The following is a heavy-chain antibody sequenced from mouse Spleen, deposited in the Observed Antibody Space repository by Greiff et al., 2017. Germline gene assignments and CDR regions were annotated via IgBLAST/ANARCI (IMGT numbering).Heavy chain of an antibody. Sequence: EVKVEESGGGLVKPGGSLKLSCAASGFTFSDYGMHWVRQAPEKGLEWVAYISSGSSTIYYADTVKGRFTISRDNAKNTLFLQMTSLRSEDTAMYYCARPILRSSWFACWGQGTLVTVSA. CDR2: ISSGSSTI. J-gene: IGHJ3*01. V-gene: IGHV5-17*01. CDR1: GFTFSDYG. D-gene: IGHD1-1*01. CDR3: ARPILRSSWFAC.